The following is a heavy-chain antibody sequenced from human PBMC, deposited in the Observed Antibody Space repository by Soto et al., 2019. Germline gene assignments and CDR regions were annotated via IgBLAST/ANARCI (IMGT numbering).Heavy chain of an antibody. CDR1: GYTFTSYG. J-gene: IGHJ6*03. CDR2: ISAYNGNT. V-gene: IGHV1-18*01. CDR3: ARRTPGITGTIGLSYYYYMDV. Sequence: ASVKVSCKASGYTFTSYGISWVRQAPGQGLEWMGWISAYNGNTNYAQKLQGRVTMTTDTSTSTAYMELRSLRSDDTAVYYCARRTPGITGTIGLSYYYYMDVWGKGTTVTVSS. D-gene: IGHD1-7*01.